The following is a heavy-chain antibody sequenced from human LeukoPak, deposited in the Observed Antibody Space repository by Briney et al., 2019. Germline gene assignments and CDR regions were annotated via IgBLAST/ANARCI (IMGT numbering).Heavy chain of an antibody. J-gene: IGHJ4*02. CDR1: GFTFSSYA. Sequence: GGSLRLSCAASGFTFSSYAMSWVRQAPGKGLEWVSGISGSGGSTYYADSVKGRFTLSRDNSKNTLYLQMNSLRAEDTAVYYCAKAEGIAQNTPTTLWGQGTLVTVSS. D-gene: IGHD6-13*01. CDR3: AKAEGIAQNTPTTL. V-gene: IGHV3-23*01. CDR2: ISGSGGST.